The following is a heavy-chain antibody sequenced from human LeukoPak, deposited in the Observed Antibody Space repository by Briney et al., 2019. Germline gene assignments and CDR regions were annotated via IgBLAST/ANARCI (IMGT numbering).Heavy chain of an antibody. V-gene: IGHV1-58*01. CDR3: AAPNYGGNSGASFDY. J-gene: IGHJ4*02. CDR1: GFTFTSSA. Sequence: SVKVCCKASGFTFTSSAVQWVRQARGQRLEWIGWIVVGSGNTNYAQKFQERVTITRDMSTSTAYMELSSLRSEDTAVYYCAAPNYGGNSGASFDYWGQGTLVTVSS. CDR2: IVVGSGNT. D-gene: IGHD4-23*01.